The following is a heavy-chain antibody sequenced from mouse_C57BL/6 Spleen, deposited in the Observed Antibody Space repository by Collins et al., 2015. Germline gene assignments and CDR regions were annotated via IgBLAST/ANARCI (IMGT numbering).Heavy chain of an antibody. CDR1: GIDFSRYW. J-gene: IGHJ3*01. CDR3: ARHGYGYDAWFAY. D-gene: IGHD2-2*01. CDR2: INPDSSTI. V-gene: IGHV4-1*01. Sequence: EVKLLQSGGGLVQPGGSLKLSCAASGIDFSRYWMSWVRRAPGKGLEWIGEINPDSSTINYAPSLKDKFIISRDNAKNTLYLQMSKVRSEDTALYYCARHGYGYDAWFAYWGQGTLVTVSA.